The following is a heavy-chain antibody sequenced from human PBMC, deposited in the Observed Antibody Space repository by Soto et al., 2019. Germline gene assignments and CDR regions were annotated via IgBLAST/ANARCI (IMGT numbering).Heavy chain of an antibody. CDR3: ARVVDYGTRVDY. V-gene: IGHV3-53*01. D-gene: IGHD4-17*01. Sequence: EVQLVESGGGLIQPGGSLRLSCAASGFTVSSNYMSWVRQAPGKGLEWVSVIYSATSTYYVDSVKGRFTISRDNSKNTLYLQMDSLRAEDTALYYCARVVDYGTRVDYWGQGTLVTVSS. CDR1: GFTVSSNY. J-gene: IGHJ4*02. CDR2: IYSATST.